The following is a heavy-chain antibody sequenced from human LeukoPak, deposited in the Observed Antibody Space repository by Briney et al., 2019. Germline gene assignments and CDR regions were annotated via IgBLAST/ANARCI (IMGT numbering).Heavy chain of an antibody. J-gene: IGHJ4*02. CDR1: GYTFTGYY. Sequence: ASVKVSCKASGYTFTGYYMHWVRQAPGQGLEWMGWINPNSGGTNYAQKFQGRVTMTRDTSISTAYMELSRLRSDDTAVYYCARLATYRSSWGSTFDYWGQGTLVTVSS. V-gene: IGHV1-2*02. CDR2: INPNSGGT. D-gene: IGHD6-13*01. CDR3: ARLATYRSSWGSTFDY.